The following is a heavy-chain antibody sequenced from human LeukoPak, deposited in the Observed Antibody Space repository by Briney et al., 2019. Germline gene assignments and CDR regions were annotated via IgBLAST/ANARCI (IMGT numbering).Heavy chain of an antibody. CDR2: IYYSGST. CDR1: GGSISPYY. D-gene: IGHD2-21*02. J-gene: IGHJ4*02. V-gene: IGHV4-59*01. CDR3: ARVGDSRDY. Sequence: PSETLSLTCTVSGGSISPYYWSWIRQPPGKGLEWIGYIYYSGSTNYNPSLKGRVTISVDTSKNQFSLKLSSVTAADTAVYYCARVGDSRDYWGQGTLVTVSS.